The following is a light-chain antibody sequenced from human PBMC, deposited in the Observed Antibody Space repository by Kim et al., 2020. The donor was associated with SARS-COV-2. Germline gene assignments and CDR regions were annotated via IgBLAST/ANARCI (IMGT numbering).Light chain of an antibody. CDR1: QSVSSY. Sequence: SLFPGERATLSCRASQSVSSYLAWYQQKPGQSPKLLIYAASSRATGIPARFSGSGSGTDFTLTISSLEPEDFAVYYCQQRSNWPLTFGGGTKLEI. J-gene: IGKJ4*01. CDR3: QQRSNWPLT. V-gene: IGKV3-11*01. CDR2: AAS.